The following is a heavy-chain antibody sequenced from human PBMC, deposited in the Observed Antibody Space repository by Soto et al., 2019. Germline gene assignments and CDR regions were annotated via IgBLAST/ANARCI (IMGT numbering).Heavy chain of an antibody. CDR3: PRDLPHPPGITIFGVVNTNTRGNKDY. J-gene: IGHJ4*02. Sequence: ASVKVSCKASGYTFTSHAMSWVRQSPGQGLEWIGWVGAYNENTNYVEKVQDRVARRTDASASAACVALGSRGSGDAAVYYRPRDLPHPPGITIFGVVNTNTRGNKDYWGEGTLVTVSS. V-gene: IGHV1-18*04. CDR2: VGAYNENT. CDR1: GYTFTSHA. D-gene: IGHD3-3*01.